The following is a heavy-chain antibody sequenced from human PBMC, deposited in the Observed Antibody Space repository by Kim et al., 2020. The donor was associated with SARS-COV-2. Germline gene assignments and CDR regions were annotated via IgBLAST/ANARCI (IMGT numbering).Heavy chain of an antibody. V-gene: IGHV1-18*01. Sequence: ASAKVSCKASGYAFTGFGVSWVRQAPGQGLEWMAWISPYEGTTVFAQNMQDRIIMTTDIPTSTAYMELRSLRSDDTAVYYCVRGTEGFYWGQGTLVTVSS. J-gene: IGHJ4*02. CDR1: GYAFTGFG. CDR3: VRGTEGFY. CDR2: ISPYEGTT.